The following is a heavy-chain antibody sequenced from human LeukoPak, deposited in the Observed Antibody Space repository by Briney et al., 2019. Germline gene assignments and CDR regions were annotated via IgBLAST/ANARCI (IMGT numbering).Heavy chain of an antibody. CDR3: ARGEYYGSGSWGY. V-gene: IGHV1-8*02. CDR1: GYSFISYD. CDR2: MNPNSGYA. Sequence: ASVKVSCKASGYSFISYDINLVRQAPGQGLEWMGWMNPNSGYAGFAQKFQGRVTSTRDTSTGTAYLELSSLRSEDTAVYFCARGEYYGSGSWGYWGQGTLVTVSS. D-gene: IGHD3-10*01. J-gene: IGHJ4*02.